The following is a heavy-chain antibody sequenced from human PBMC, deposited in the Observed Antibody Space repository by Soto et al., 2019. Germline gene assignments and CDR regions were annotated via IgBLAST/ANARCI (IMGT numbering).Heavy chain of an antibody. D-gene: IGHD1-1*01. CDR1: GFSFSTSG. V-gene: IGHV3-23*01. J-gene: IGHJ4*02. CDR2: VSGGSGTT. CDR3: AKWNGYGDH. Sequence: EVQLLESGGGLVQPGGSLRLSCAVSGFSFSTSGVTWVRQAPGKGLEWVSGVSGGSGTTHYADSVKGRFTITGDTSKNTVYLQMNSLRGEDTAVYYCAKWNGYGDHWGQGTLVTVSS.